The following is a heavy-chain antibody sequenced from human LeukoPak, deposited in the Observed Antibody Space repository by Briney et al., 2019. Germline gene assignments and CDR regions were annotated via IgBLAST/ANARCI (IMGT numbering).Heavy chain of an antibody. D-gene: IGHD6-19*01. CDR2: ISYDGSNK. CDR1: GFTFSGYA. CDR3: ARADTVAGTPFDY. V-gene: IGHV3-30-3*01. J-gene: IGHJ4*02. Sequence: GGSLRLSCAASGFTFSGYAMHWVRQAPGKGLEWVAVISYDGSNKYYADSVKGRFTTSRDNSKNTLYLQMNSLRAEDTAVYYCARADTVAGTPFDYWGQGALVTVSS.